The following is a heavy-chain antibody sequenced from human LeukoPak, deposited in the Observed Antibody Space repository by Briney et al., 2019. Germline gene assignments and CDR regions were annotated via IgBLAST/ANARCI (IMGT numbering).Heavy chain of an antibody. Sequence: GGSLRLSCAASGFTFSDYYMSWIRQAPGKGLEWVSYISSSGSTIYYADSVKGRFTISRDNAKNTLYLQMNSLRAEDTAVYYCARRSAAKDAFDIWGQGTKVTVSS. CDR3: ARRSAAKDAFDI. D-gene: IGHD6-25*01. V-gene: IGHV3-11*04. J-gene: IGHJ3*02. CDR1: GFTFSDYY. CDR2: ISSSGSTI.